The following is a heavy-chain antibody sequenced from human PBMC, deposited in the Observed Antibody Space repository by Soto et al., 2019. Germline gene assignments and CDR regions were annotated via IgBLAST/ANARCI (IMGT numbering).Heavy chain of an antibody. CDR3: ARLRSMPSTIKFGKDFDY. Sequence: PXESLKIFCTASGDNFNNNLLGWVRQTPGKGLDWMGRIEPSDSYIDYSPSFKGHVTISSDKSIKTVYLQWSSLKASDTAMYYCARLRSMPSTIKFGKDFDYWGQGALVTVSS. V-gene: IGHV5-10-1*01. D-gene: IGHD1-1*01. J-gene: IGHJ4*02. CDR2: IEPSDSYI. CDR1: GDNFNNNL.